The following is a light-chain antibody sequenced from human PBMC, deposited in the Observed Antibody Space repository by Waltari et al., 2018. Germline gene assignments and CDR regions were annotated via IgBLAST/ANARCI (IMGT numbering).Light chain of an antibody. CDR3: AVWDDSLSGRV. V-gene: IGLV1-47*01. J-gene: IGLJ3*02. CDR2: RNN. CDR1: RSNIGNNY. Sequence: QSVLTQPPSASGTPGQRVPISCSGSRSNIGNNYVNLYQQLPGTAPKLLIYRNNQRPSGVPDRFSGSKSGTSASLSISGLRSEDEADYYCAVWDDSLSGRVFGGGTKVTVL.